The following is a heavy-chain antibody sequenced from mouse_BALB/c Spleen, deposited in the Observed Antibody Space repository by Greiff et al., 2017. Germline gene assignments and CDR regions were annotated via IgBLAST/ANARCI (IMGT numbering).Heavy chain of an antibody. D-gene: IGHD2-14*01. CDR2: ISYDGSN. V-gene: IGHV3-6*02. Sequence: DVKLQESGPGLVKPSQSLSLTCSVTGYSITSCYYWNWIRQFPGNKLEWMGYISYDGSNNYNPSLKNRISITRDTSKNQFFLKLNSVTTEDTATYYCAKYYRYDGLDYWGQGTSVTVSS. J-gene: IGHJ4*01. CDR3: AKYYRYDGLDY. CDR1: GYSITSCYY.